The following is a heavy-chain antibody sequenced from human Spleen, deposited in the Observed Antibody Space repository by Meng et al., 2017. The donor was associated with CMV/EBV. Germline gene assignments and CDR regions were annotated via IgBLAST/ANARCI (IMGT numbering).Heavy chain of an antibody. J-gene: IGHJ1*01. CDR3: SRDYCGGDCYSLGY. Sequence: SETLSLTCAVYGGSFSGYYWSWIRQPPGKGLEWIGEINHSGSTNYNPSLKSRVTISVDTSKNQFSLKLSSLTAADTAVYYCSRDYCGGDCYSLGYWGQGIPVTVSS. CDR1: GGSFSGYY. CDR2: INHSGST. D-gene: IGHD2-21*01. V-gene: IGHV4-34*01.